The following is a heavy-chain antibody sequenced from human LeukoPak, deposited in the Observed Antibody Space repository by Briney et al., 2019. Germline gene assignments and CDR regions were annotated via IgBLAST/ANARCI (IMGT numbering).Heavy chain of an antibody. D-gene: IGHD2-2*01. Sequence: SQTLSLTCTVSGGSISSGYNYWGWIRQPAGKGLEWIGRIYTSGTTNNNPSLKSRVTISQDTSNNQFSLKLRSVTAADTAVYYCAKSGCSSSSCPGFVWGQGTLVTVSS. CDR1: GGSISSGYNY. CDR3: AKSGCSSSSCPGFV. CDR2: IYTSGTT. V-gene: IGHV4-61*02. J-gene: IGHJ4*02.